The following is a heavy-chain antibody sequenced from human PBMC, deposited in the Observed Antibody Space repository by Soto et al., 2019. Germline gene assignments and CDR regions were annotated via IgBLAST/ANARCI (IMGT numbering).Heavy chain of an antibody. CDR2: IKQDGSEK. CDR3: ARAAYSSGYYYPFDY. V-gene: IGHV3-7*03. Sequence: PGGSLRLSCAASGFTFSSYCMSWVRQAPGKGLEWVANIKQDGSEKYYVDSVKGRFTISRDNAKNSLYLQMNSLRAEDTAVYYCARAAYSSGYYYPFDYWGQGTLVTVSS. CDR1: GFTFSSYC. D-gene: IGHD3-22*01. J-gene: IGHJ4*02.